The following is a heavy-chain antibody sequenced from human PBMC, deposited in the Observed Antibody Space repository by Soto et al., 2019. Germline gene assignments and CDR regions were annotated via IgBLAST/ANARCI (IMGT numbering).Heavy chain of an antibody. J-gene: IGHJ5*02. CDR1: RGSINSGGYY. V-gene: IGHV4-31*03. CDR2: IFYSGIN. Sequence: QVQLQESGPGLVKPSQTLSLTCTVSRGSINSGGYYWSWIRHHPGKGLEWIGSIFYSGINHYNPSLKSRCSMSVDTSKRQFSLKLRFATAADTAVYYCARGLTYYAPWGQGTLVTVSS. CDR3: ARGLTYYAP. D-gene: IGHD3-10*01.